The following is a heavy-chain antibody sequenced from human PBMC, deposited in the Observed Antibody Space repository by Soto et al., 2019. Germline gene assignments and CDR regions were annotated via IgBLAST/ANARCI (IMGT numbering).Heavy chain of an antibody. J-gene: IGHJ6*02. D-gene: IGHD3-22*01. CDR2: IIPIFGTA. V-gene: IGHV1-69*06. CDR1: GGTFSSYA. Sequence: SVKVSCKASGGTFSSYAISWVRQAPGQGREWMGGIIPIFGTANYAQKFQGRVTITADKSTSTAYMELSSLRSEDTAVYYCATTITMIVVATNYYGMDVWGQGXTVTVSS. CDR3: ATTITMIVVATNYYGMDV.